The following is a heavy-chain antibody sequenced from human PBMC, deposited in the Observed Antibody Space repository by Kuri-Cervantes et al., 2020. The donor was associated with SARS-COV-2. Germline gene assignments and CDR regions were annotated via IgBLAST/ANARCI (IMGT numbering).Heavy chain of an antibody. Sequence: GESLKISCTASGFTFGDYAMSWVRQAPGKGLEWVGFIRSKAYGGTTEYAASVKGRFTISRDDSESIAYLQMNSLKTEDTAVYYCSVLDFWSGYYNDYWGQGTLVTVSS. D-gene: IGHD3-3*01. CDR1: GFTFGDYA. CDR2: IRSKAYGGTT. CDR3: SVLDFWSGYYNDY. V-gene: IGHV3-49*04. J-gene: IGHJ4*02.